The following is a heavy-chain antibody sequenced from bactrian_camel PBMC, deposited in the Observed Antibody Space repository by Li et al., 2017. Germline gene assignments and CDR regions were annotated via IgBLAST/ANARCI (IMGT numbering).Heavy chain of an antibody. Sequence: QLVESGGGSVQAGGSLRLSCVASQSTYCMGWFRQAPGKEREGIATSRTDDRMTYADSVTGRFTITRDNAKNTLYLDMSSLNPEDTAVYYCAAGGPSELLMGFCTLAQGEYNDWGRGTQVTVS. J-gene: IGHJ4*01. D-gene: IGHD3*01. CDR2: SRTDDRM. CDR1: QSTYC. V-gene: IGHV3S53*01. CDR3: AAGGPSELLMGFCTLAQGEYND.